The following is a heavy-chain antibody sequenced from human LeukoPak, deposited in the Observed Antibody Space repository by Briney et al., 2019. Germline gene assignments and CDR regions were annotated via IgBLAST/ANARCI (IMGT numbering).Heavy chain of an antibody. CDR3: ARLNDFWSGYYEDY. J-gene: IGHJ4*02. CDR1: GYSIGSGYY. CDR2: IYHSGST. Sequence: SETLSLTCAVSGYSIGSGYYWGWIRQPPGEGLEWIGSIYHSGSTYYNPSLKSRVTISVDTSKNQFSLKLSSVTAADTAVYYCARLNDFWSGYYEDYWGQGTLVTVSS. D-gene: IGHD3-3*01. V-gene: IGHV4-38-2*01.